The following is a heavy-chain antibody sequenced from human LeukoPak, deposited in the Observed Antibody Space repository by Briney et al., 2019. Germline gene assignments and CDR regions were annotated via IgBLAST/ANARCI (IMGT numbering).Heavy chain of an antibody. J-gene: IGHJ4*02. V-gene: IGHV4-30-4*01. CDR2: IYHSGST. Sequence: SQTLSLTCTVSGGSISSGDYYWSWIRQPPGKGLEWIGYIYHSGSTYYNPSLKSRVTISVDTSKNQFSLKLSSVTAADTAVYYCARADTAMIFYFDYWGQGTLVTVSS. CDR1: GGSISSGDYY. D-gene: IGHD5-18*01. CDR3: ARADTAMIFYFDY.